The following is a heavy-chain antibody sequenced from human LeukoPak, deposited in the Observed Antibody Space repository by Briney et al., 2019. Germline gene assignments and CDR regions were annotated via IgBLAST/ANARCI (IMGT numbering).Heavy chain of an antibody. V-gene: IGHV3-7*01. J-gene: IGHJ4*02. CDR1: GFTFSSYW. Sequence: PGGSLRLSCAASGFTFSSYWMSWVRQAPGKGLEWVANIKQDGSEKYYVDSVKGRFTISRDNAKNSLYLQMNSLRAEDTAVYYCARMAYYYDSSGYLAEFDYWGQGTLVTVSS. CDR3: ARMAYYYDSSGYLAEFDY. CDR2: IKQDGSEK. D-gene: IGHD3-22*01.